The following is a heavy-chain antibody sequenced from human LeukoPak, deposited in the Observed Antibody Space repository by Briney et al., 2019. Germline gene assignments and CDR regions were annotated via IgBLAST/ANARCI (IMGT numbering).Heavy chain of an antibody. Sequence: GGSLRLSCAASGFTFSSYAMSWVRQAPGKGLEWVSAISSSGGSSYYAGSVKGRFTISRDNSKNTLYLQMNSLRAEDTAVYYCAKRRDGYNDYWGQGTLVTVSS. V-gene: IGHV3-23*01. CDR1: GFTFSSYA. CDR3: AKRRDGYNDY. J-gene: IGHJ4*02. CDR2: ISSSGGSS. D-gene: IGHD5-24*01.